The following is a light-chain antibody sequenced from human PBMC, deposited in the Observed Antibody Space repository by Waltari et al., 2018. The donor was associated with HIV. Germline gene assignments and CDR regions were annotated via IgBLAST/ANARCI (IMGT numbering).Light chain of an antibody. CDR1: QDVSMF. CDR2: AAS. Sequence: IQMTQSHSSLSASFGDPATTTSRASQDVSMFVSWKQQKPGEAPTLRIHAASSVPTGAPARFRGRGSGTEVTLTISGLQPEDFATYFGLQIYRTPLTFGPGTTLDMK. J-gene: IGKJ3*01. V-gene: IGKV1-39*01. CDR3: LQIYRTPLT.